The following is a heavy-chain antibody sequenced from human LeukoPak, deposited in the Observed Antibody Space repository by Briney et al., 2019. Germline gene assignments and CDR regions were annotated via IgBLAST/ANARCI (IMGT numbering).Heavy chain of an antibody. D-gene: IGHD2-15*01. V-gene: IGHV3-23*01. J-gene: IGHJ4*02. CDR1: GFTFSSYA. Sequence: QPGGSLRLSCAASGFTFSSYAMSWVRQAPGKGLEWVSFISGSGGGTYYADSVRGRFTISRDNSKNTLYLQMNSLRAEDTAVYYCAKDGRTPYYFDYWGQGTLVTVSS. CDR2: ISGSGGGT. CDR3: AKDGRTPYYFDY.